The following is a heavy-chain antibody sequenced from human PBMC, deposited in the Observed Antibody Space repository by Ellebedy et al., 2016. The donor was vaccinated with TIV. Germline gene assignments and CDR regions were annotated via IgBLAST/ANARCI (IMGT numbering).Heavy chain of an antibody. CDR1: GFTFSCCA. J-gene: IGHJ4*02. V-gene: IGHV3-23*01. CDR3: AKLGGIYTWYAEY. D-gene: IGHD6-13*01. CDR2: ISNSGDTT. Sequence: GESLKISFAAPGFTFSCCAMSWVRPAPGKGLEWVSVISNSGDTTYADSVQGRLTISRDNSKNTLYLQMNSLRADDTAVYYCAKLGGIYTWYAEYWGQGTLVTVSS.